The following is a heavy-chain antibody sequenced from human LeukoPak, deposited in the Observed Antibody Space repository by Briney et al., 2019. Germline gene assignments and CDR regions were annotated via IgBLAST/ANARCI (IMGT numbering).Heavy chain of an antibody. CDR1: GLTVSNNF. D-gene: IGHD5-18*01. Sequence: GGSLRLSCAASGLTVSNNFMGWVRQAPGKGLDWVSIIYSSGNTYYADSVKGRFTISRDNSKNTVFLQMSSLRADDTAVYYCATPPAMRAPPNYFQHWGQGTLVTVSS. J-gene: IGHJ1*01. V-gene: IGHV3-53*01. CDR3: ATPPAMRAPPNYFQH. CDR2: IYSSGNT.